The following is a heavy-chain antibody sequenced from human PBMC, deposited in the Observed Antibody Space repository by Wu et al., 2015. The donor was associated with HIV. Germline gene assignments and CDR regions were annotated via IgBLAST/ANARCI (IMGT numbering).Heavy chain of an antibody. V-gene: IGHV1-2*02. CDR3: ARDATPVTTEFDY. D-gene: IGHD4-11*01. Sequence: QVRLVQSGAEVKKPGASVKVSCGTSGYTFANYYIHWLRQAPGQGLEWMAWINPSGGSTIYSENFEGRVTVTRDTSMKTVYMELDSLTSGDTAVYYYARDATPVTTEFDYWGQGTLITVSS. J-gene: IGHJ4*02. CDR1: GYTFANYY. CDR2: INPSGGST.